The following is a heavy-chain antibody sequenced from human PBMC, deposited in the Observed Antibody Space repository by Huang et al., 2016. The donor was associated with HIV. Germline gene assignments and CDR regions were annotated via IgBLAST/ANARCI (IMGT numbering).Heavy chain of an antibody. CDR2: LYYNGKI. V-gene: IGHV4-39*01. CDR1: GGSINTGRYY. Sequence: QMRFQESGPGLVKPSGTLSLTCNVSGGSINTGRYYWGWIRQPPGKGLEWVCRLYYNGKIADYPSPQGRLTMSADTSKNQFSLNLSSVTAADTAIYYCARNHDFWRGRMFAISYFDVWGRGTLVTVAS. D-gene: IGHD3-3*01. J-gene: IGHJ2*01. CDR3: ARNHDFWRGRMFAISYFDV.